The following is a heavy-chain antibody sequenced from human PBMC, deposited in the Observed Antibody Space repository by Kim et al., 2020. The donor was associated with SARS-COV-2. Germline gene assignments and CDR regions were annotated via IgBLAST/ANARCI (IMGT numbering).Heavy chain of an antibody. CDR3: ARPHSHYYGMDV. CDR2: INSDGSST. Sequence: GGSLRLSCAASGFTFSSYWMHWVRQAPGKGLVWVSRINSDGSSTSYADSVKGRFTISRDNAKNTLYLQMNSLRAEDTAVYYCARPHSHYYGMDVWGQGTTVTVSS. D-gene: IGHD6-13*01. V-gene: IGHV3-74*01. J-gene: IGHJ6*02. CDR1: GFTFSSYW.